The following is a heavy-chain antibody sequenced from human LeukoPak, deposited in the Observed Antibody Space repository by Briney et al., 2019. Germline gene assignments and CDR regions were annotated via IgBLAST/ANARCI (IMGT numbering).Heavy chain of an antibody. J-gene: IGHJ4*02. V-gene: IGHV1-2*02. CDR1: GYTFTGYY. Sequence: GASVKVSCKASGYTFTGYYMHWVRQAPGQGLEWMGWINPNSGGTNYAQKFQGRVTMTRDTSISTAYMELSRLRSDDTAVYYCARGPYPSRYFDCFLYWGQGTLVTVSS. CDR3: ARGPYPSRYFDCFLY. D-gene: IGHD3-9*01. CDR2: INPNSGGT.